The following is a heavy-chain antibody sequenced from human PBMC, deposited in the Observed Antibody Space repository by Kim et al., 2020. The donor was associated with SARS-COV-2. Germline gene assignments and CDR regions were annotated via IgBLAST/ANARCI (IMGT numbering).Heavy chain of an antibody. CDR1: GFTFSSSA. Sequence: GGSLRLSCAASGFTFSSSAMSWVRQAPGKGLEWVSAIGSSGNTYYADSVKGRFTISRDNSKNTLYLQMISLRAEDTAIYYCAKTGQFDNWGQGNLVTVSS. CDR2: IGSSGNT. J-gene: IGHJ4*02. CDR3: AKTGQFDN. V-gene: IGHV3-23*01.